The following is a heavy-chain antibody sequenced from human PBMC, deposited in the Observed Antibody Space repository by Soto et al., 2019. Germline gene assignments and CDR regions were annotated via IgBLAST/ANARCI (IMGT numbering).Heavy chain of an antibody. D-gene: IGHD1-1*01. CDR3: ARDQLEGNWFDP. CDR1: GGSISSGGYS. V-gene: IGHV4-30-2*01. CDR2: IYHSGST. J-gene: IGHJ5*02. Sequence: QLQLQESGSGLVRPSQTLSLTCAVSGGSISSGGYSWNWIRQPPGKGLEWIGYIYHSGSTLYNPFLKCRVHISVDKSKNQFALKLSSVTAADRAVYYCARDQLEGNWFDPWGQGTLVTV.